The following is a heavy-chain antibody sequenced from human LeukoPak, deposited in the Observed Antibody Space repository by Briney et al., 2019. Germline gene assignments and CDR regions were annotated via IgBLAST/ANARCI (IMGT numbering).Heavy chain of an antibody. CDR2: INSGSTYT. V-gene: IGHV3-21*01. CDR3: ARSLTTLTYEGY. J-gene: IGHJ4*02. D-gene: IGHD1-1*01. Sequence: GGSLRLSCTASGFTFGDYAMNWVRQAPGKGLEWVSSINSGSTYTYYTESVKGRFTVSRDNAKNSLFLQMNSLRAEDTAIYYCARSLTTLTYEGYWGQGTLVTVSS. CDR1: GFTFGDYA.